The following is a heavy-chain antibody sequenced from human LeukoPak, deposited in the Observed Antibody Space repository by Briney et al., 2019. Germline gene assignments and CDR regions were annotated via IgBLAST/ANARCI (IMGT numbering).Heavy chain of an antibody. J-gene: IGHJ4*02. V-gene: IGHV3-21*01. D-gene: IGHD5-18*01. Sequence: GGSLRLSCAASGFTFSSYSMNWVRQAPGKGLEWVSSISSSGTYIYYADSVKGRFTISRDNAKNSLYLQMNSLRAEDTAVYYCARDGALVDTAMVTDYWGQGTLVTVSS. CDR1: GFTFSSYS. CDR2: ISSSGTYI. CDR3: ARDGALVDTAMVTDY.